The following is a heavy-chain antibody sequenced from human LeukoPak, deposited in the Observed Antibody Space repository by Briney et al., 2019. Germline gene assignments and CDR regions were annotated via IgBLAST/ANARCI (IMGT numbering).Heavy chain of an antibody. Sequence: PSETLSLTCTVSGYSISSGYYWGWFRQPPGKGLEWIGSIYHSGSTYYNPSLKSRVTISVDTSKNQFSLKLSSVTAADTAVYYCAKSSYSIFDYWGQGTLVTVSS. V-gene: IGHV4-38-2*02. J-gene: IGHJ4*02. CDR3: AKSSYSIFDY. CDR2: IYHSGST. D-gene: IGHD5-18*01. CDR1: GYSISSGYY.